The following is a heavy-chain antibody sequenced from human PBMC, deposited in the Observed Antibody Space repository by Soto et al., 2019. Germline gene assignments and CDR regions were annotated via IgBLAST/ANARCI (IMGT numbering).Heavy chain of an antibody. D-gene: IGHD1-1*01. CDR1: GYIFTTYS. Sequence: ASVKVSCKASGYIFTTYSIAWVRQAPGQGLEWMGWISAYNGNTNYAQKLQGRVTMTTDTSTSTAYMELRSLRSDDTAVYYCARAPELDTLDYWGQGTLVTVSS. J-gene: IGHJ4*02. V-gene: IGHV1-18*01. CDR3: ARAPELDTLDY. CDR2: ISAYNGNT.